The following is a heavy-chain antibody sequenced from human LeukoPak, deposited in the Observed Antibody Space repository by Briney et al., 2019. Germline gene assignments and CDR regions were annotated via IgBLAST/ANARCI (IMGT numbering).Heavy chain of an antibody. CDR2: IIPIFGIA. CDR1: GGTFSSYA. CDR3: ARDDGGNSEFDY. J-gene: IGHJ4*02. Sequence: SVKLSCTASGGTFSSYAISWVRQATGQGLEWMGRIIPIFGIANYAQKFQGRVTITADKPTSTAYMELSSLRSEDTAVYYCARDDGGNSEFDYWGQGTLVTVSS. V-gene: IGHV1-69*04. D-gene: IGHD4-23*01.